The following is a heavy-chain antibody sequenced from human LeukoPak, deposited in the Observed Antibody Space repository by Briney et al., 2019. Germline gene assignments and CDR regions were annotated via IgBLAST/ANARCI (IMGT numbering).Heavy chain of an antibody. CDR1: GYSFTSYW. Sequence: NTAESLKISCNGSGYSFTSYWISWVRPMPRKGLEWMWGNHPSDSYTYSSQSFQGHVTIAADKSISTAYLQWSSLKASDTAMYYCARGGAVERYCSSTSCYWVDAFDIWGQGTMVTVSS. V-gene: IGHV5-10-1*01. J-gene: IGHJ3*02. CDR2: NHPSDSYT. CDR3: ARGGAVERYCSSTSCYWVDAFDI. D-gene: IGHD2-2*01.